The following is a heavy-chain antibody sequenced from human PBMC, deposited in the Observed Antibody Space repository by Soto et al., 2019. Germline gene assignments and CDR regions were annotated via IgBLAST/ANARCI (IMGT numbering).Heavy chain of an antibody. D-gene: IGHD6-6*01. Sequence: SETLSLTCAVSGGSISSSNWWSWVRQPPGKGLEWIGEIYHSGGTNYNPSLKSRVTISVDKSKNQFSLKLSSVTAADTAVYYCASREYSSSLDYWGQGTLVTVSS. CDR1: GGSISSSNW. V-gene: IGHV4-4*02. CDR2: IYHSGGT. CDR3: ASREYSSSLDY. J-gene: IGHJ4*02.